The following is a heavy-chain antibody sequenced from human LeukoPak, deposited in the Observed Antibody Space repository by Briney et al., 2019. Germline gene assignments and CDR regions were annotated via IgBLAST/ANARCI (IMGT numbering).Heavy chain of an antibody. Sequence: SETLSLTCTVSGGSMSGYYWSWIRQPPGMGLEWIGYIYYSGSTNYNPSLKSRVTISVDTSKNQFSLKLSSVTAADTAVYYCARGGSRIANWFDPWGQGTLVTVSS. CDR1: GGSMSGYY. CDR2: IYYSGST. D-gene: IGHD2-15*01. J-gene: IGHJ5*02. CDR3: ARGGSRIANWFDP. V-gene: IGHV4-59*01.